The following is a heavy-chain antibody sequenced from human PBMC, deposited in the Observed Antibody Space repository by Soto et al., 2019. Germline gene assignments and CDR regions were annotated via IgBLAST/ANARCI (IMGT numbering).Heavy chain of an antibody. CDR2: ISAYNGNT. CDR1: GYTFTSYG. J-gene: IGHJ4*02. Sequence: ASVKVSCKASGYTFTSYGISWVRQAPGQGLEWMGWISAYNGNTNYAQKLQGRVTMTTDTSTSTAYMELRSLRSDDTAVYCCARDLLAWLGDYRFYYWGQGTLVTVSS. D-gene: IGHD6-19*01. CDR3: ARDLLAWLGDYRFYY. V-gene: IGHV1-18*04.